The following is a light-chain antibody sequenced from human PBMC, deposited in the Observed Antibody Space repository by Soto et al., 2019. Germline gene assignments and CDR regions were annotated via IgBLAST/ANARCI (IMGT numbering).Light chain of an antibody. CDR2: GAS. V-gene: IGKV3-20*01. CDR1: QSVRSSH. J-gene: IGKJ1*01. Sequence: EIVLTQSPGTLSLSPGERATLSCRASQSVRSSHLAWYQQKPGQALRLLIYGASSRATGIPDRFSGSGSGTDFTLTISRLEPEDFAVYHCQQYDNLPGTFGQGTKVEI. CDR3: QQYDNLPGT.